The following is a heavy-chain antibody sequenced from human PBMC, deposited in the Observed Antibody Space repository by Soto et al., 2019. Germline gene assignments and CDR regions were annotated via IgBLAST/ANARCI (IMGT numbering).Heavy chain of an antibody. Sequence: GGSLRLSCAASGFTFSSSAMSWVRQAPGKGLEWVAGIFPGGSTYYANSVKGRFTISRDHSQSSVFLQMSSLRDEDTAVYYCAKDRQPDGIWTFDLWGQGTLVTVSS. J-gene: IGHJ4*02. CDR1: GFTFSSSA. V-gene: IGHV3-23*03. CDR2: IFPGGST. CDR3: AKDRQPDGIWTFDL. D-gene: IGHD3-9*01.